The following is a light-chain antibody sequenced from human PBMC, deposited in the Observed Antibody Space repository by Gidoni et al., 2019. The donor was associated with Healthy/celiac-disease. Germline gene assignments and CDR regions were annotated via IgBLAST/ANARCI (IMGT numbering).Light chain of an antibody. J-gene: IGKJ5*01. Sequence: IQMTPSPPSVSVSVGDSVTIPCRASQTICVWLAWYQQRPGNASKLLIYSASILQRGVPSRFSGGGSGTDFTLTISSLQPEDIGTYYCQQDDSFPLTFGRGTQLEI. V-gene: IGKV1-12*01. CDR1: QTICVW. CDR3: QQDDSFPLT. CDR2: SAS.